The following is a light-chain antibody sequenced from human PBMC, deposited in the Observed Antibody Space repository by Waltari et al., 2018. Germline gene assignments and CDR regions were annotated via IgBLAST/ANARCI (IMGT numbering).Light chain of an antibody. V-gene: IGKV1-12*01. Sequence: DIHMTQSPSSVSASVGDRVTITCRASQDSNGWLTWYQQKPGKAPKLLIYAASTSQNGAPPRFSGGGSGTDFTFTITCLPPEDFSTYFCQQGHTFPPTFGRGTKVDIK. CDR2: AAS. CDR3: QQGHTFPPT. CDR1: QDSNGW. J-gene: IGKJ1*01.